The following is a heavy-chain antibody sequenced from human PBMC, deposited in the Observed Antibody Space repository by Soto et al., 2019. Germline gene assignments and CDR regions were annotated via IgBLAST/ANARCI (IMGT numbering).Heavy chain of an antibody. V-gene: IGHV3-7*05. CDR1: GFTLSNYW. CDR2: IKQDGSAK. CDR3: MTTVTTFGC. J-gene: IGHJ4*02. Sequence: EVQLVESGGGLVQPGGSLRLSCTASGFTLSNYWMNWVRQAPEKGLEWVANIKQDGSAKNYVDSVKGRFTISRDNAKNSLYLQMDSLRADDPAMYYCMTTVTTFGCWGQGTLVTVSS. D-gene: IGHD4-17*01.